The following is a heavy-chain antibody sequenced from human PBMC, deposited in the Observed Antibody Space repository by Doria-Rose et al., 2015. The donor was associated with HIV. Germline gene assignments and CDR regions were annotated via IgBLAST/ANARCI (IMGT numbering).Heavy chain of an antibody. V-gene: IGHV2-26*01. D-gene: IGHD6-13*01. CDR3: ARIKSSRWYHKYYFDF. Sequence: QVTLKESGPVLVKPTETLTLTCTVSGVSLSSPGMGVSWIRQPPGKALEWLANIFSDDERSYKTSLNSRLTISRGTSKSQVVLTMTDMDPVDTATYYCARIKSSRWYHKYYFDFWGQGTLVIVSA. CDR1: GVSLSSPGMG. J-gene: IGHJ4*02. CDR2: IFSDDER.